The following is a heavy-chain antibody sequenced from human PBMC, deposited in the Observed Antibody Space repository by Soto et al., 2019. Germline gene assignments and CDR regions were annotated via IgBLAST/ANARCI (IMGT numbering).Heavy chain of an antibody. Sequence: SETLSLTCTVSGCSISIGGYYWSWILQHPGKGLEWIGYIYYSGSTYYNPSLKSRVTISVDTSKNQFSLKLSSVTAADTAVYYCARARGYSYPLDYWGQGTLVTVSS. J-gene: IGHJ4*02. CDR2: IYYSGST. D-gene: IGHD5-18*01. V-gene: IGHV4-31*03. CDR1: GCSISIGGYY. CDR3: ARARGYSYPLDY.